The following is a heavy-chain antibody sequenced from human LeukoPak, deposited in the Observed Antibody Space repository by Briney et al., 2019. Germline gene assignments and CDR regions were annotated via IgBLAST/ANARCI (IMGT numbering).Heavy chain of an antibody. CDR2: IKHDGSEK. D-gene: IGHD6-25*01. CDR3: ARGGGKLDN. J-gene: IGHJ4*02. Sequence: PGGSLRLSCTASGFTLNSYWMSWVRQAPGKGLEWVATIKHDGSEKSYVDSVKGRFTISRDNAKNSLYLQMNSLRADDTAVFYCARGGGKLDNWGQGTLVTVSS. CDR1: GFTLNSYW. V-gene: IGHV3-7*01.